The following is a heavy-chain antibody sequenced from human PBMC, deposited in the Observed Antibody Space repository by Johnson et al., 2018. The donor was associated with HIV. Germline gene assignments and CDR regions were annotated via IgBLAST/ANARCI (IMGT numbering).Heavy chain of an antibody. CDR2: IRGSGGGT. CDR3: ARDPNGDYVGAFEF. J-gene: IGHJ3*01. CDR1: GFTFSNFA. D-gene: IGHD4-17*01. V-gene: IGHV3-23*04. Sequence: VQLVESGGGLVQPGGSLRVSCVGSGFTFSNFAMIWVRQAPGRGLEFVAAIRGSGGGTIYAESVRGRFTMSRDNSRNTRYLQMNSLGADDTAVYYCARDPNGDYVGAFEFWGQGTVVTVS.